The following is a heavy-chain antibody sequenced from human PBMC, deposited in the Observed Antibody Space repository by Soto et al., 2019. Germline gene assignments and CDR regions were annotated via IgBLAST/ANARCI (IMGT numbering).Heavy chain of an antibody. CDR2: ILPILDVA. CDR3: VAGYNSRLDY. Sequence: QVQLVQSGAEVRKPGSSVKVSCKASGGSFGTYSINWVRQAPGQGLEWMGRILPILDVANYAQKFQGRVTITADKSTGTAYMEWNTLRSQDTAVYYCVAGYNSRLDYWGQGTLVTVSS. J-gene: IGHJ4*02. V-gene: IGHV1-69*02. D-gene: IGHD5-12*01. CDR1: GGSFGTYS.